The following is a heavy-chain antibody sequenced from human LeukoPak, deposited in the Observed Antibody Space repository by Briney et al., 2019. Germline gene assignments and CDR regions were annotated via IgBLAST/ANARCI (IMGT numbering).Heavy chain of an antibody. J-gene: IGHJ4*02. CDR3: ASSSGWHNYFDN. Sequence: PGGSLRLSCAASGFTFSDYSMNWVRQAPGKGLEWVSSISSSSSYIYYADSVKGRFTISRDKAKNSLYLQMNSLRAEDTAVYYCASSSGWHNYFDNWGQGTLVTVSS. CDR2: ISSSSSYI. V-gene: IGHV3-21*01. CDR1: GFTFSDYS. D-gene: IGHD6-19*01.